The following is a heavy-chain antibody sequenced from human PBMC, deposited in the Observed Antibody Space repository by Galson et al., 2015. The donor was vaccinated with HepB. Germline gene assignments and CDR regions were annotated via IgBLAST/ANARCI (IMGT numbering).Heavy chain of an antibody. J-gene: IGHJ3*02. CDR2: IYYSGST. V-gene: IGHV4-59*01. CDR1: GGSISSYY. D-gene: IGHD3-10*01. CDR3: ARVPVTGSYPLAFDI. Sequence: SETLSLTCTVSGGSISSYYWSWIRQPPGKGLEWIGYIYYSGSTNYNPSLKSRVTISVDTSKNQFSLKLSSVTAADTAVYYCARVPVTGSYPLAFDIWGQGTMVTVSS.